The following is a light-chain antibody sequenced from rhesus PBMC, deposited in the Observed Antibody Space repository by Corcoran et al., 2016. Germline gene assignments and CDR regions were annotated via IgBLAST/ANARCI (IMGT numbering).Light chain of an antibody. CDR3: QHGYGAPVP. V-gene: IGKV1-74*01. J-gene: IGKJ3*01. Sequence: DIQMTQSPASLSASVGDRVTIACRASDNVQNFLNWWQQKPGKAPKLLIYRESRLHGGVPSRFRGSGSGTDFTFPIRSLQPEDFATYYCQHGYGAPVPFVPGTKLDIK. CDR2: RES. CDR1: DNVQNF.